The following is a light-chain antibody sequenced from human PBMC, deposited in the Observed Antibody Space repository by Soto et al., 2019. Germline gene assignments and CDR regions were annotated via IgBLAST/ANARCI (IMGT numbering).Light chain of an antibody. Sequence: DIQMTQSPSSVSASVGDRVTITCRASQDVDSWLAWYQQKPGKALKLLIYAASNLQSGVPSRFTGSVSGTDFTVTISSLQPEDFATYYWQQDSSFPWTVAQGTNVDIK. J-gene: IGKJ1*01. CDR3: QQDSSFPWT. CDR2: AAS. V-gene: IGKV1-12*01. CDR1: QDVDSW.